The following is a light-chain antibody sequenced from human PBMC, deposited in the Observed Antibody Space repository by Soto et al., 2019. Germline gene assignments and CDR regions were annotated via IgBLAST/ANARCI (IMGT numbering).Light chain of an antibody. Sequence: QPVLTQPPSASGTPGQRVTISCSGSSSNIGSEYVVWYQHLPGTAPKLLIYGDNNRPSGVPDRFSGSKSGTSASLAITGLQPEDEADYYCQSYDSSLTTFVFGTGTKLTVL. CDR3: QSYDSSLTTFV. CDR1: SSNIGSEYV. V-gene: IGLV1-40*01. J-gene: IGLJ1*01. CDR2: GDN.